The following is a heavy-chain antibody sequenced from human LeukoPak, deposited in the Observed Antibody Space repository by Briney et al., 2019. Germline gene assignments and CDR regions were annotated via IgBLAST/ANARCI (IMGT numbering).Heavy chain of an antibody. Sequence: SETLSLTCTVSGGSVYTSDYYWGWVRQPPGKGPEWIGYIFYTGKTKYNPSLKSRVSISIDTSKNQFSLKLTSVTAADTALYYCARLFDSWGQGTLVTVSS. CDR3: ARLFDS. V-gene: IGHV4-39*07. CDR1: GGSVYTSDYY. J-gene: IGHJ4*02. CDR2: IFYTGKT.